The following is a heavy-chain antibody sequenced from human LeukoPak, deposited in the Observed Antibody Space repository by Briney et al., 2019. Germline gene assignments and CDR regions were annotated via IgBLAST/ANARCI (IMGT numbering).Heavy chain of an antibody. D-gene: IGHD3-16*01. CDR2: INLNTGGT. CDR3: GSVRGILSYFDL. J-gene: IGHJ2*01. V-gene: IGHV1-2*02. Sequence: ASVKVSCKASGYTFSDYYIHWVRQAPGQGPEWMGWINLNTGGTNYAQKFDGRFSMTRDTSINTAFMELSGLTFDDTAVYYCGSVRGILSYFDLWGRGTLVTASS. CDR1: GYTFSDYY.